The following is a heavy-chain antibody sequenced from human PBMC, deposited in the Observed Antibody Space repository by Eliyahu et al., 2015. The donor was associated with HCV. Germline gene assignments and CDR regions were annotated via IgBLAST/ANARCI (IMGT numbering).Heavy chain of an antibody. D-gene: IGHD3-22*01. CDR1: GGTFNTYS. CDR3: ARGPETKSAYYYNY. CDR2: IIPIFGTA. J-gene: IGHJ4*02. V-gene: IGHV1-69*01. Sequence: QVQLVQSGAEVKKPGSSVKVSCKASGGTFNTYSIDWVRQAPGQGLEWMGGIIPIFGTAKYEQKFQGRLMITADESTSTAYMELSGLRSEDTAVYYCARGPETKSAYYYNYWGQGTLVTVSS.